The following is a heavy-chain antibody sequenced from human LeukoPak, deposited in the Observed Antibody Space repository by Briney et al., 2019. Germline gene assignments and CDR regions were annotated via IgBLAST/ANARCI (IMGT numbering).Heavy chain of an antibody. D-gene: IGHD3-16*02. Sequence: ASVKVSCKASGYTFTSYGISWVRQAPGQGREWMGWISAYNGNTNYAQKLQGRVTMTTDTSTSTAYMELRSLRSDDTAVYYCARGSGYDYVWGSYRYYFDYWGQGTLVTVSS. J-gene: IGHJ4*02. V-gene: IGHV1-18*04. CDR3: ARGSGYDYVWGSYRYYFDY. CDR1: GYTFTSYG. CDR2: ISAYNGNT.